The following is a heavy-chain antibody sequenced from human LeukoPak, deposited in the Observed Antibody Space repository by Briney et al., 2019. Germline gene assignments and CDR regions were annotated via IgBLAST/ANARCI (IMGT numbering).Heavy chain of an antibody. CDR2: INPNSGGT. D-gene: IGHD5-18*01. CDR1: GYTFNGYY. J-gene: IGHJ5*02. Sequence: GASVKVSCKASGYTFNGYYMHWVRQAPGQGLEWMGWINPNSGGTNYAQKFQGRVTMTRDTSISTAYMELSRLRSDDTAVYYCARARGYSYGYQGIRFDPWGQGTLVTVSS. V-gene: IGHV1-2*02. CDR3: ARARGYSYGYQGIRFDP.